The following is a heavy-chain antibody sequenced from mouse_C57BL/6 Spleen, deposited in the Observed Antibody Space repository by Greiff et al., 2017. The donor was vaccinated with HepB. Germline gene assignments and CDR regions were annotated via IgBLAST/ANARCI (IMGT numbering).Heavy chain of an antibody. D-gene: IGHD1-1*01. Sequence: EVQLQQSGAELVRPGASVKLSCTASGFNIKDYYMHWVKQRPEQGLEWIGWIDPENGDTEYASKFQGKATITADTSSNTAYLQLSSLTSEDAAVYYCTAVVAKDYWGQGTTVTVSS. CDR2: IDPENGDT. J-gene: IGHJ2*01. CDR1: GFNIKDYY. V-gene: IGHV14-4*01. CDR3: TAVVAKDY.